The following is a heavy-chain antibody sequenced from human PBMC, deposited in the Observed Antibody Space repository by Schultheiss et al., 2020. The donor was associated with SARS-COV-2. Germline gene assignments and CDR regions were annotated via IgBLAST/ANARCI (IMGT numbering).Heavy chain of an antibody. D-gene: IGHD6-13*01. J-gene: IGHJ5*02. Sequence: SETLSLTCTVSGGSISSYYWSWIRQPPGKGLEWIGYIYYSGSTNYNPSLKSRVTISVDTSKNQFSLKVTSVTAADTAMYYCARGPHSASWYDPPWFDPWGQGTLVTVSS. CDR2: IYYSGST. V-gene: IGHV4-59*01. CDR1: GGSISSYY. CDR3: ARGPHSASWYDPPWFDP.